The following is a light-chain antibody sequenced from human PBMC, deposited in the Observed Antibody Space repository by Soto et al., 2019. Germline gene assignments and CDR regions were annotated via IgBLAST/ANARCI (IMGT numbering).Light chain of an antibody. CDR2: EVT. CDR1: SSNVGSYDL. J-gene: IGLJ2*01. Sequence: QSALTQPASVSGSPGQSIPISCTGTSSNVGSYDLVSWYLQHPGKAPKLLNYEVTKRPSGVSNRFSGSKSGNTDSLTISGLEAEDEADYACCSFAASNTVIFGGGTKVTVL. V-gene: IGLV2-23*02. CDR3: CSFAASNTVI.